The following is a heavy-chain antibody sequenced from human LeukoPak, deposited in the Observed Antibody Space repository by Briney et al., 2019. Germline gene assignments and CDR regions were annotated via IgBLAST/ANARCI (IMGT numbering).Heavy chain of an antibody. CDR2: FNPENGNT. J-gene: IGHJ4*02. Sequence: ASVKVSCKASGYSFVGYGITWVRQAPGQGLEWMGWFNPENGNTNYAQKFQGRVTMTRDTSISTAYMELSRLRSDDTAVYYCARGGDRFIAAAGMAPYWGQGTLVTVSS. CDR3: ARGGDRFIAAAGMAPY. D-gene: IGHD6-13*01. CDR1: GYSFVGYG. V-gene: IGHV1-2*02.